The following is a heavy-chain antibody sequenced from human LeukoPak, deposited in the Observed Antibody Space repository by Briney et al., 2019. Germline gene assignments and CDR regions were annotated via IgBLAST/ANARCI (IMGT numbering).Heavy chain of an antibody. J-gene: IGHJ4*02. Sequence: GGSLRLSCAASGFTFDDYGMSWVRQAPGKGLEWVSGISWNGGSTGYADSVKGRFTISRDNAKNSLYLQMNSLRAEDTALYYCARDPTGAAYRYGTYYFDYWGQGTLVTVSS. CDR1: GFTFDDYG. CDR2: ISWNGGST. CDR3: ARDPTGAAYRYGTYYFDY. V-gene: IGHV3-20*04. D-gene: IGHD5-18*01.